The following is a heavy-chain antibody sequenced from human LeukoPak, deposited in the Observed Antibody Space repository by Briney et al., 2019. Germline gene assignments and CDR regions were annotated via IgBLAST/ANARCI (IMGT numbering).Heavy chain of an antibody. Sequence: PSETLSLTCTVSGGSISSYYWSWIRQPPGKGLEWIGYIYYSGSTNYNPSLKSRVTISVDTSKNQFSLKLSSVTAADTAVYYCARDRNNRDYYYYYMDVWGKGTTVTVSS. V-gene: IGHV4-59*01. CDR3: ARDRNNRDYYYYYMDV. J-gene: IGHJ6*03. CDR1: GGSISSYY. CDR2: IYYSGST. D-gene: IGHD2/OR15-2a*01.